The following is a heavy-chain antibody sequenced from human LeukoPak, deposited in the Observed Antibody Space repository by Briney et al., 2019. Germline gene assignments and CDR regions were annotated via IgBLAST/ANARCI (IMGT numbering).Heavy chain of an antibody. V-gene: IGHV4-59*12. CDR3: ARVRAVTATRVYYYMDV. D-gene: IGHD2-15*01. CDR1: GGSISSYY. Sequence: SETLSLTCTVSGGSISSYYWSWIRQPPGKGLEWIGYIYYSGSTNYNPSLKSRVTISVDTSNNHFSLKLSSVTAADTALYYCARVRAVTATRVYYYMDVWGKGTTVTVSS. J-gene: IGHJ6*03. CDR2: IYYSGST.